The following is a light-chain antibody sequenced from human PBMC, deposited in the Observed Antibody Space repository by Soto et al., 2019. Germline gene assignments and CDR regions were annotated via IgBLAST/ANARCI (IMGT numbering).Light chain of an antibody. CDR2: AAS. V-gene: IGKV1-9*01. CDR1: QGISSY. CDR3: QQLNSYPLT. J-gene: IGKJ4*01. Sequence: IHFTQSPSSLSASVGDRVTITCRASQGISSYLTWYQQKPGKAPKLLIYAASTLHSGVPSKFSGSGSGTDFTLTISSLQPEDFATYYCQQLNSYPLTFGGGTKVDIK.